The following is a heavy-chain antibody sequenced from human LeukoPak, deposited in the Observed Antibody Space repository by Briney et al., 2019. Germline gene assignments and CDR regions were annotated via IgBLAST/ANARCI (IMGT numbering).Heavy chain of an antibody. J-gene: IGHJ3*02. D-gene: IGHD3-10*01. CDR3: AKSNGYGLVDI. V-gene: IGHV4-34*01. CDR1: GGSFSGYY. CDR2: INHSGST. Sequence: PSEILSLTCGIYGGSFSGYYWSWIRQPPGKGLEWIGEINHSGSTNYNPSLKSRLTISVDTSKNQFSLKLSSVTAADTAVYYCAKSNGYGLVDIWGQGTMVTVSS.